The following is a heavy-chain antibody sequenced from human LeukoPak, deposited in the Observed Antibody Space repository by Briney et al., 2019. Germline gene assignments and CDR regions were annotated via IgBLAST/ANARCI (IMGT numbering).Heavy chain of an antibody. J-gene: IGHJ4*02. D-gene: IGHD2-21*02. CDR1: GGSFSGYY. V-gene: IGHV4-34*01. Sequence: PSETLSLTCAVYGGSFSGYYWSWIRQPPGKGLEWIGEINHSGSTNYNPSLKSRVTISVDTSKNQFSLKLSSVTAADTAVYYCARETYCGGDCYWIDYWGQGTLVTVSS. CDR2: INHSGST. CDR3: ARETYCGGDCYWIDY.